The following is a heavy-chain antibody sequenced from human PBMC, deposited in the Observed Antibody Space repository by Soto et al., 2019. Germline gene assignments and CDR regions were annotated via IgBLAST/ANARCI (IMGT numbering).Heavy chain of an antibody. Sequence: PGGSLRLSCTTAGFTVSSSYMSWVRQAPGMGLEWVSVILTGGGTYCADSVKGRFTISRDNSQNKVHREINSLRGAYPGTVYCVRGYCSLGESHYFDHRRQRTLVTASS. CDR3: VRGYCSLGESHYFDH. CDR1: GFTVSSSY. CDR2: ILTGGGT. V-gene: IGHV3-53*01. J-gene: IGHJ4*02. D-gene: IGHD2-21*02.